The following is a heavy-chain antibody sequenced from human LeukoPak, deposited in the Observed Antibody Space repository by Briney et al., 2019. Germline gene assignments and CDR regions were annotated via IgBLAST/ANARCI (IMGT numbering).Heavy chain of an antibody. CDR3: ARSFLHYYYYMDV. J-gene: IGHJ6*03. V-gene: IGHV4-4*07. D-gene: IGHD2/OR15-2a*01. Sequence: SETLSLTCTVSGGSISSYYWSWIRQPAGKGLEWIGRIHTGGSTNYNPSLKSRVTISVDTSKNQFSLKLSSVTAADTAVYYCARSFLHYYYYMDVWGKGTTVTVSS. CDR2: IHTGGST. CDR1: GGSISSYY.